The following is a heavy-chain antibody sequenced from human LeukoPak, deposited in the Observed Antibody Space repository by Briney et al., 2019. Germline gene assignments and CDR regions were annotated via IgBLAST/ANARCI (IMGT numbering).Heavy chain of an antibody. CDR2: INPNSGGT. CDR3: ARVAYGDYVAPFDY. D-gene: IGHD4-17*01. J-gene: IGHJ4*02. V-gene: IGHV1-2*02. CDR1: GYTFTGYY. Sequence: ASVKVSCKASGYTFTGYYMHWVRQAPGQGLEWMGWINPNSGGTNCAQKFQGRFTMTRDTSISTAFMELSRLRSDDTAVYFCARVAYGDYVAPFDYWGQGTLVTVSS.